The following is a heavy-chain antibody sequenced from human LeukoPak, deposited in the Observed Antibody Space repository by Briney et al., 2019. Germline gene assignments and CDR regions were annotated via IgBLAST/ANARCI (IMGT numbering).Heavy chain of an antibody. CDR1: GYTFTGYY. J-gene: IGHJ4*02. Sequence: GASVKVSCKASGYTFTGYYMHWVRQAPGQGLEWMGWINPNSGGTNYAQKFQGRVTMTRDTSISTAYMELSRLRSDDTAVYYCARIIAVRGRRGFDYWGQGTLVTVSS. D-gene: IGHD6-6*01. CDR3: ARIIAVRGRRGFDY. CDR2: INPNSGGT. V-gene: IGHV1-2*02.